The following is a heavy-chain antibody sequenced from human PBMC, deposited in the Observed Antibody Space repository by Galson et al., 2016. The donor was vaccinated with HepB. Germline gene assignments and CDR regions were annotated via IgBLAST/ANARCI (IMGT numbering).Heavy chain of an antibody. CDR3: AKDTQMEYSYSGGCYYSYGMDV. J-gene: IGHJ6*02. D-gene: IGHD2/OR15-2a*01. CDR1: GFTFDDYT. V-gene: IGHV3-43*01. Sequence: SLRLSCAASGFTFDDYTMHWVRQAPGKGLEWVSLISWDGGGTYYADSVKGRFTISRDNSKNCLYLQMNSLKIEDTAFYYCAKDTQMEYSYSGGCYYSYGMDVWGQGTTVTVS. CDR2: ISWDGGGT.